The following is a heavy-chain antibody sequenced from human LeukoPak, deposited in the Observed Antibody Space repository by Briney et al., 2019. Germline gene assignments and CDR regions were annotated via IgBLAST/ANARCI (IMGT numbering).Heavy chain of an antibody. CDR1: GFTVSSNY. V-gene: IGHV3-11*04. D-gene: IGHD4-17*01. J-gene: IGHJ4*02. CDR2: ISSSGSNI. Sequence: GGSLRLSCAASGFTVSSNYMSWVRLAPGKGLEWVSYISSSGSNIYYADSVKGRFTISRDNAKNSLYLQMSNLRAEDTAVYYCARENDYGDRPFDYWGQGTLVTVSS. CDR3: ARENDYGDRPFDY.